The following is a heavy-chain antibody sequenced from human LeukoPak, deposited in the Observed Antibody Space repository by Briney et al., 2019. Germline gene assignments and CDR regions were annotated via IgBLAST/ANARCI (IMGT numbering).Heavy chain of an antibody. CDR2: IYSDGST. CDR1: RFTVSSNY. CDR3: ARVYVSFNMAFDY. V-gene: IGHV3-66*01. D-gene: IGHD2/OR15-2a*01. J-gene: IGHJ4*02. Sequence: GGSLRLSCAASRFTVSSNYMNWVRQAPGKGLEWVSVIYSDGSTYYADSVKGRFTISRDNSKEPLYLQMNSLRAEDTAVYYFARVYVSFNMAFDYWGQGTLVTVSS.